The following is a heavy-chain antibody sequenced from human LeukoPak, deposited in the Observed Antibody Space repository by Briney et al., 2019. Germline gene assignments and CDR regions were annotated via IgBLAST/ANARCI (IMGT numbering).Heavy chain of an antibody. CDR3: ARASCSGGSCYPRRAFDI. CDR2: IYYSGST. J-gene: IGHJ3*02. CDR1: GGSISSYY. V-gene: IGHV4-59*01. D-gene: IGHD2-15*01. Sequence: SETLSLTCTVSGGSISSYYWSWIRQPPGKGLEWIGYIYYSGSTNYNPSLKSRVTISVDTSKNQFSLKLSSVTAADTAVYYCARASCSGGSCYPRRAFDIWGQGTMVTVS.